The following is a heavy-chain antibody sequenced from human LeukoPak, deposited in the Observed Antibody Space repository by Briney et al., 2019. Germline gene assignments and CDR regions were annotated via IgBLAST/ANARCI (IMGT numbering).Heavy chain of an antibody. Sequence: GGSLRLSCVASRFTFSNYWMSWVRQAPGKGLERVANIKKDGGETYYMESVKGRFTISRDNARNSLYLQMNSLTVEGTAVYYCARDMGWQQFDQWGQGTLVTVSS. V-gene: IGHV3-7*01. CDR3: ARDMGWQQFDQ. CDR1: RFTFSNYW. J-gene: IGHJ4*02. CDR2: IKKDGGET. D-gene: IGHD5-24*01.